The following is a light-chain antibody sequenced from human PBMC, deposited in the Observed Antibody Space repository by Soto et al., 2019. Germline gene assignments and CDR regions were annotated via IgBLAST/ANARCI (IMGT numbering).Light chain of an antibody. J-gene: IGKJ5*01. V-gene: IGKV2D-29*01. CDR2: EVS. Sequence: VLTQTPLSLSVTPGQPASISCTSSQSLLQTYGKTYLYWFRQKPGQPPHLLIYEVSTRFSGVPDRFSGSGSGTDFTLRISRVEAEDVGVYYCMQSTQIPTTFGQGTRLDIK. CDR3: MQSTQIPTT. CDR1: QSLLQTYGKTY.